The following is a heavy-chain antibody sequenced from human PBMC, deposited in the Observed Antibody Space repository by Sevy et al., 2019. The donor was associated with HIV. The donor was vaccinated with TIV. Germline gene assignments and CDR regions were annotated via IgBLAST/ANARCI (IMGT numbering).Heavy chain of an antibody. Sequence: GGSLRLSCAASGFTFSSYSMNWVRQAPGKGLEWVSYISSSSSTIYYADSVKGRFTISRDNAKNSLYLQMNSLRDEDTAVYYCATDVREWEPPDYDVFDIWGQGTMVTVSS. V-gene: IGHV3-48*02. J-gene: IGHJ3*02. CDR2: ISSSSSTI. CDR1: GFTFSSYS. D-gene: IGHD1-26*01. CDR3: ATDVREWEPPDYDVFDI.